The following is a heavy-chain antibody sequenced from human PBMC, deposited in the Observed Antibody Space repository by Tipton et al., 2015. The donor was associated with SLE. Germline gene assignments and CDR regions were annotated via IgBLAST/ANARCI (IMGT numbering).Heavy chain of an antibody. CDR2: IYNSGGT. CDR3: ARQHYVWGSYRTYFFDY. D-gene: IGHD3-16*02. Sequence: TLSLTCTVSGGSISGYYWSWIRQPAGKGLEWIGRIYNSGGTTYNPSLKSRVTISVDTSKNQFSLKLSSVTAADTAVYYCARQHYVWGSYRTYFFDYWGQGALVIVSS. CDR1: GGSISGYY. J-gene: IGHJ4*02. V-gene: IGHV4-4*07.